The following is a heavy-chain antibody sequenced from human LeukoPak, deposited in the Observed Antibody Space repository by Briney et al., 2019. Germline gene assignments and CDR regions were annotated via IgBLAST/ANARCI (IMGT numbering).Heavy chain of an antibody. Sequence: GASVKVSFKASGYTFTTYGISWVRQAPGQGLEWMGWISGYNGNTNYAQKLQGRVTMTTDTSTSTAYMELRSLRSDDTAVYYCARVDHYYDSSGYYRQGLGDYFDYWGQGTLVTVSS. D-gene: IGHD3-22*01. CDR2: ISGYNGNT. J-gene: IGHJ4*02. CDR1: GYTFTTYG. CDR3: ARVDHYYDSSGYYRQGLGDYFDY. V-gene: IGHV1-18*01.